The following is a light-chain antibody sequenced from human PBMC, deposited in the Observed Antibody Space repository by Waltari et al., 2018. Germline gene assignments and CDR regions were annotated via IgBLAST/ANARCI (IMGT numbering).Light chain of an antibody. CDR2: EVN. Sequence: QSALTHPPSASGSPGQSVTISCTGTRSDVGGSKYVSWYQQHPGKAPKLMIFEVNTRPSGVPDHFSGSKSGNTASLTVSGLQAEDEADYYCSSFAGSNLVLFGGGTKLTVL. CDR3: SSFAGSNLVL. CDR1: RSDVGGSKY. J-gene: IGLJ2*01. V-gene: IGLV2-8*01.